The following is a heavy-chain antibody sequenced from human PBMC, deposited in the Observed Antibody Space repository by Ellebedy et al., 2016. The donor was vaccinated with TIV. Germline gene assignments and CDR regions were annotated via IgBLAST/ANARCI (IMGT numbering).Heavy chain of an antibody. Sequence: GESLKISCAGSGFTFSFYWMRWVRQAPGKGTEWVANINKDGSEKLSVDSVKGRFTISRDNAKKSRYLQMNSLRAEDTAVYYCSSPPGVVALWGQGTLVTVSS. CDR1: GFTFSFYW. CDR3: SSPPGVVAL. D-gene: IGHD3-10*01. J-gene: IGHJ4*02. CDR2: INKDGSEK. V-gene: IGHV3-7*03.